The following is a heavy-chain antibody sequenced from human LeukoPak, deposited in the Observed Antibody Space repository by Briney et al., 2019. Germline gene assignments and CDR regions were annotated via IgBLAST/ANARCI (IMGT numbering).Heavy chain of an antibody. CDR2: VYRSGSA. V-gene: IGHV4-39*02. CDR1: GGSISSSSYY. J-gene: IGHJ4*02. CDR3: ARAPHTSPTDYYFDF. Sequence: PSETLSLTCTVSGGSISSSSYYWAWIRQPPGKGPEGIGTVYRSGSAYHNPSLKSRLTISIDTSKNHFSLKLTSVTAADTALYFCARAPHTSPTDYYFDFWGPGTLVTVSS. D-gene: IGHD1-14*01.